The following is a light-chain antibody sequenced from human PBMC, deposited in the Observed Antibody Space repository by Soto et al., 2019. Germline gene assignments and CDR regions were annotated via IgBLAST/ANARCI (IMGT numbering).Light chain of an antibody. J-gene: IGKJ4*01. CDR2: DAS. CDR1: QSVKSY. Sequence: EIVLTQSPATLSLFPGERATLSCRASQSVKSYLAWYQHKPGQAPRLLIYDASHRATGIPARFSGSGSGTDFTLTISSLEPEDFAVYYCRQRSNWPPTFGGGTKVAIK. CDR3: RQRSNWPPT. V-gene: IGKV3-11*01.